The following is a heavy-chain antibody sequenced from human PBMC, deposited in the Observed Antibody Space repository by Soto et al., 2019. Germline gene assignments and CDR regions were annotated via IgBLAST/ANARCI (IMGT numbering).Heavy chain of an antibody. D-gene: IGHD6-19*01. CDR2: ISSSSSTI. J-gene: IGHJ6*02. CDR3: AREGFSSGWPGDYYYGMDA. CDR1: GFTFSSYS. Sequence: GGSLRLSCAASGFTFSSYSMNWVRQAPGKGLDWVSYISSSSSTIYYADSVKGRFTISRDNAKNSLYLQMNSLRDEDTAVYYCAREGFSSGWPGDYYYGMDAWGQGTTVTVSS. V-gene: IGHV3-48*02.